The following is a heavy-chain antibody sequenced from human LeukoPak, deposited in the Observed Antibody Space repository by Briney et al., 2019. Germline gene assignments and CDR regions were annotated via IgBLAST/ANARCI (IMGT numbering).Heavy chain of an antibody. CDR1: GGTFSSYA. Sequence: SVKVSCKASGGTFSSYAISWVRQALGQGLEWMGRIIPILGIANYAQKFQGRVTITADKSTSTAYMELSSLRSEDTAVYYCARDTYYYDSSGYPIVDYWGQGTLVTVSS. V-gene: IGHV1-69*04. D-gene: IGHD3-22*01. J-gene: IGHJ4*02. CDR2: IIPILGIA. CDR3: ARDTYYYDSSGYPIVDY.